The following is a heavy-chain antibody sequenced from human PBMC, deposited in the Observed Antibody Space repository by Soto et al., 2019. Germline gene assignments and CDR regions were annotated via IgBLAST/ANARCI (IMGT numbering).Heavy chain of an antibody. CDR1: GGSFSGYY. Sequence: PSETLSLTCAVYGGSFSGYYWSWIRQPPGKGLEWIGEINHSGSTNYNPSLKSRVTISVDTSKNQFSLKLSSVTAADTAVYYCACRYYDFWSGSPTTNWFDPWGQGTLVTVSS. V-gene: IGHV4-34*01. J-gene: IGHJ5*02. CDR2: INHSGST. D-gene: IGHD3-3*01. CDR3: ACRYYDFWSGSPTTNWFDP.